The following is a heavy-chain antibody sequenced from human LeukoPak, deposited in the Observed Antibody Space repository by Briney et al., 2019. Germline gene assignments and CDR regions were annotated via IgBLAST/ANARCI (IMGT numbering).Heavy chain of an antibody. D-gene: IGHD3-10*01. Sequence: GRSLRLSCAASGFTFSSYGMHWVRQAPGKGLEWVAVISYGGSNKYYADSVKGRFTISRDNSKNTLYLQMNSLRAEDTAVYYCASRITMVHGAPYWGQGTLVTVSS. CDR2: ISYGGSNK. J-gene: IGHJ4*02. CDR3: ASRITMVHGAPY. V-gene: IGHV3-30*03. CDR1: GFTFSSYG.